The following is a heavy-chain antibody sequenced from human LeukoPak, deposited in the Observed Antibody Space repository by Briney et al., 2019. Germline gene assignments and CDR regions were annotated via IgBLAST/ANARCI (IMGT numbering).Heavy chain of an antibody. Sequence: GGSLRLSCAASGFTFSSYSMNWVRQAPGKGLEWVSSISSSSSYIYYADSEKGRFTISRDNFQNTLFLQLNNLRVDDTAVYFCAKVNYYHPYFWGQGTLVTVSS. V-gene: IGHV3-21*04. CDR2: ISSSSSYI. CDR3: AKVNYYHPYF. J-gene: IGHJ4*02. CDR1: GFTFSSYS. D-gene: IGHD3-22*01.